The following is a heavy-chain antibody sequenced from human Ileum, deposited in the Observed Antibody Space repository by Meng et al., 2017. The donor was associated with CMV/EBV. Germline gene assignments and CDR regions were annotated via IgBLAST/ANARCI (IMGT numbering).Heavy chain of an antibody. Sequence: GESLKISRAASGFTFGEYGMHWVRLAPGKGLEWVTYIRYDGFNKYYGDSVKGRFTISRDNSKNTLYLQMNNLRADDTAVYYCAKDMVSLSVVPAANDYWGQGTLVTVSS. J-gene: IGHJ4*02. CDR3: AKDMVSLSVVPAANDY. V-gene: IGHV3-30*02. D-gene: IGHD2-2*01. CDR2: IRYDGFNK. CDR1: GFTFGEYG.